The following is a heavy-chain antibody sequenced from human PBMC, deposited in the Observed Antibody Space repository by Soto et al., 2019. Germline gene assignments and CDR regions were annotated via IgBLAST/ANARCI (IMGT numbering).Heavy chain of an antibody. CDR3: ARGRYYDFWSGYYTPIYYYYGMDV. CDR2: IIPIFGTA. CDR1: GGTFSSYA. V-gene: IGHV1-69*06. J-gene: IGHJ6*02. D-gene: IGHD3-3*01. Sequence: QVQLVQSGAEVKKPGSSVKVSCKASGGTFSSYAISWVRQAPGQGLEWMGGIIPIFGTANYAQKFQGRVTITADKSTSTAYMELSSLRSEDTAVYYCARGRYYDFWSGYYTPIYYYYGMDVWGQGTTVTVSS.